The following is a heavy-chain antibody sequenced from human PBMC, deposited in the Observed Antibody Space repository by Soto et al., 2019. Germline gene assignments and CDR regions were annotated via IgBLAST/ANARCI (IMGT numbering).Heavy chain of an antibody. V-gene: IGHV4-61*01. CDR1: GGSVSSGSFY. CDR2: FYDSGST. CDR3: AASAPPATNYYYAMDV. Sequence: SETLSLTCTVSGGSVSSGSFYWSWIRRPPGKGLEWIGYFYDSGSTNYNPSLRSRVTMSVDTSKNQFSLKLSSVTAADTAVYYCAASAPPATNYYYAMDVWGQGTTVTVS. D-gene: IGHD5-12*01. J-gene: IGHJ6*02.